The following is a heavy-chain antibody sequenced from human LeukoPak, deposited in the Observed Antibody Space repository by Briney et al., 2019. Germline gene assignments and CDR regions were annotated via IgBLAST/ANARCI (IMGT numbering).Heavy chain of an antibody. V-gene: IGHV1-18*04. J-gene: IGHJ4*02. CDR1: GYTFSISH. D-gene: IGHD2-21*02. Sequence: APVKVSCKTSGYTFSISHVTWVRQAPGQRLEWMGWISVYNGNTNYAPDLQGRVTMTTDTSTSTAYMELRNLRSDDTAIYYCARATELTYCAGDCYLDYWGQGTLITVSS. CDR2: ISVYNGNT. CDR3: ARATELTYCAGDCYLDY.